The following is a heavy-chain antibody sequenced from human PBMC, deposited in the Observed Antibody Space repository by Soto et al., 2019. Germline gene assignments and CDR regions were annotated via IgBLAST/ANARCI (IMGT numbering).Heavy chain of an antibody. CDR1: GFAFSGYW. CDR2: IKQDGSEK. D-gene: IGHD5-12*01. CDR3: ARATSVDAY. Sequence: EVQLVESGGDLVQPGGSLRLSCAASGFAFSGYWMSWVRQAPGKGLEGVANIKQDGSEKYYVDSVKGRFTISGDNAKNSLYLQMNSLRVEDTAVYYCARATSVDAYWGQGNRVTVSS. V-gene: IGHV3-7*01. J-gene: IGHJ4*02.